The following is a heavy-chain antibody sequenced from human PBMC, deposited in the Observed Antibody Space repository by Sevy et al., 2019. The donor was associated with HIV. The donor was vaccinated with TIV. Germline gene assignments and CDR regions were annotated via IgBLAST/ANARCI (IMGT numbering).Heavy chain of an antibody. J-gene: IGHJ3*02. CDR1: GFTLRSYG. D-gene: IGHD3-10*01. V-gene: IGHV3-33*07. CDR2: IWYDGSKE. Sequence: GESLKISCVASGFTLRSYGMYWVRQAPGKGLEWVAGIWYDGSKESYGDSVKGRFTISRDNSKNSLYLQLNSLRAEDTSTYYCARTSGNDALDIWGQGTMVTVSS. CDR3: ARTSGNDALDI.